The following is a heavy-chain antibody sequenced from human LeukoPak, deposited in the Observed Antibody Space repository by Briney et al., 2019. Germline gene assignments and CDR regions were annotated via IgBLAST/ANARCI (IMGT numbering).Heavy chain of an antibody. D-gene: IGHD3-9*01. Sequence: PSETLSLTCTVSGGSISSYYWSWIRQPPGKGLEWIGYIYYSGSTNYNPSLKSRVTISVDTSKNQFSLKLSSVTAADTAVYYCARHGINYDILTGYPGRAFDIWGQGTMVTVSS. V-gene: IGHV4-59*08. CDR1: GGSISSYY. J-gene: IGHJ3*02. CDR3: ARHGINYDILTGYPGRAFDI. CDR2: IYYSGST.